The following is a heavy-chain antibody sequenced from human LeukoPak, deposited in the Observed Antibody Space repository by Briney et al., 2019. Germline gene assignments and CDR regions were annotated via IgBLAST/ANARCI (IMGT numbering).Heavy chain of an antibody. CDR3: ARHGDYVYFDY. J-gene: IGHJ4*02. CDR2: IYYSGST. Sequence: SQTLSLTCTVSGGSISSGGYYWSWIRQPPGKGLEWIGSIYYSGSTYYNPSLKSRVTISVDTSKNQFSLKLSSVTAADTAVYYCARHGDYVYFDYWGQGTLVTVSS. V-gene: IGHV4-31*03. D-gene: IGHD4-17*01. CDR1: GGSISSGGYY.